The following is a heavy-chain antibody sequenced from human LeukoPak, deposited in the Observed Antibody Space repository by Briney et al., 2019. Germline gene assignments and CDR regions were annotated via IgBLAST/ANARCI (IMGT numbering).Heavy chain of an antibody. J-gene: IGHJ4*02. CDR1: GGSISSYY. CDR2: IYYSGST. CDR3: AAMTTVTMYSYFFDS. Sequence: PSETLSLTCTVSGGSISSYYWSWIRQPPGKGLEWIGYIYYSGSTNYNPSLKSRVTISVDTSKNRFSLKLSSMTAADTAIYYCAAMTTVTMYSYFFDSWGQGTLLTVSS. D-gene: IGHD4-17*01. V-gene: IGHV4-59*01.